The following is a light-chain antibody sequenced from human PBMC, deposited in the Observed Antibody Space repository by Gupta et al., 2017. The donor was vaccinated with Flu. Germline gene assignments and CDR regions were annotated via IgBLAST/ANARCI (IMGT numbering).Light chain of an antibody. V-gene: IGKV1-5*03. CDR2: KAS. Sequence: VGDRVTITCRASQSISSRLAWYQQKPGKAPKLLIYKASNLESGVPSRFSGSGSGTEFTLTISSLQPDDFATYYCQQYSSYWTFGQGTQVEIK. CDR1: QSISSR. J-gene: IGKJ1*01. CDR3: QQYSSYWT.